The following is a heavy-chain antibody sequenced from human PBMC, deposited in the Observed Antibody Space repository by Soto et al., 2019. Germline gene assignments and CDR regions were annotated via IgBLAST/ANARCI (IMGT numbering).Heavy chain of an antibody. Sequence: ASVKVSCKASGYTFTSYYMHWVRQAPGQGLEWMGIINPSGGSTSYAQKFQGRVTMTRDTSTSTVYMELSSLRSEDTAVYYCARTSKAYSSSWSPFDYWGQGTLVTVSS. J-gene: IGHJ4*02. D-gene: IGHD6-13*01. CDR2: INPSGGST. V-gene: IGHV1-46*01. CDR3: ARTSKAYSSSWSPFDY. CDR1: GYTFTSYY.